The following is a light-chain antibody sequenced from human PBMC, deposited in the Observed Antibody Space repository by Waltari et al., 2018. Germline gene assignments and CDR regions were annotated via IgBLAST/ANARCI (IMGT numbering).Light chain of an antibody. Sequence: EILMTQFPATLSVSPGERATLSCRASQSVSNNVAWYQQKPGQAPRLLMYGASIRATCIPVRFSGSGSGTEFTLTISSLQSEDFAVYYCQQYNNWPPYTFGRGTKLEIK. CDR1: QSVSNN. CDR2: GAS. CDR3: QQYNNWPPYT. V-gene: IGKV3-15*01. J-gene: IGKJ2*01.